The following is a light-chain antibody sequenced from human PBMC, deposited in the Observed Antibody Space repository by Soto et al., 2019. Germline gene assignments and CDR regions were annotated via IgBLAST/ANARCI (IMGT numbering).Light chain of an antibody. CDR3: ATWDDSLNGWV. V-gene: IGLV1-44*01. J-gene: IGLJ3*02. Sequence: QLVLTQPPSASGTPGQRVTISCSGSSSNIGSNTVTWYQHLPGTAPKLLIYNNNQWPSGVPDRFSGSKSGTSASLAISGLQSEDEADYYCATWDDSLNGWVFGGGTQLTVL. CDR1: SSNIGSNT. CDR2: NNN.